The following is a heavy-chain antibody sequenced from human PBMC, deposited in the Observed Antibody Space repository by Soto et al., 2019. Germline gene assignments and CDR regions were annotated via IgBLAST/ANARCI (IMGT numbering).Heavy chain of an antibody. V-gene: IGHV1-2*04. Sequence: ASVKVSCKASGYTFTGYYMHWVRQAPGQGLEWMGWINPNSGGTNYAQMFQGWVTMTRDTSISTAYMELSRLRFDDTAVYYCARSLSIAAAGPDLRGAFDIWGQGTMVTVSS. CDR3: ARSLSIAAAGPDLRGAFDI. J-gene: IGHJ3*02. D-gene: IGHD6-13*01. CDR1: GYTFTGYY. CDR2: INPNSGGT.